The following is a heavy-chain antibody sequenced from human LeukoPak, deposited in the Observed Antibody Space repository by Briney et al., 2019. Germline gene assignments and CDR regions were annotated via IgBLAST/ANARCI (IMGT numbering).Heavy chain of an antibody. D-gene: IGHD1-1*01. V-gene: IGHV4-59*01. CDR2: IYYSGST. CDR3: AKFERNSPYYYGMDV. Sequence: PSETLSLTCTVPGGSISSYYWSWIRQPPGKGLEWIGYIYYSGSTNYNPSLKSRVTISVDTSKNQFSLKLSSVTAADTAVYYCAKFERNSPYYYGMDVWGQGTTVTVSS. J-gene: IGHJ6*02. CDR1: GGSISSYY.